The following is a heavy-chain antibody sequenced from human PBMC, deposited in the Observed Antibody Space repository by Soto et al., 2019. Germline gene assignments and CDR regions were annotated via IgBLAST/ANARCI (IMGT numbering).Heavy chain of an antibody. V-gene: IGHV4-39*01. CDR2: INYSGNT. Sequence: QLQLQESGPGLVKPSETLSLTCTVSGGSTSSSSHYWGWIRQPPGKGLEWIGSINYSGNTYYNPXLKTRVTISIXXSXNXXSLKLSSVTAADTAVYYCATTASYCSTTNCPLFLDWGQGTLVTVSS. CDR1: GGSTSSSSHY. J-gene: IGHJ4*02. CDR3: ATTASYCSTTNCPLFLD. D-gene: IGHD2-2*01.